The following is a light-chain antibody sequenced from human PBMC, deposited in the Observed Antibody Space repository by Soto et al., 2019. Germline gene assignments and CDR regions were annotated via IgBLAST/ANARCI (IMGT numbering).Light chain of an antibody. CDR2: GNN. CDR3: QSYDSSLSNWV. CDR1: SSNIGAGYD. V-gene: IGLV1-40*01. J-gene: IGLJ3*02. Sequence: QSVLTQPPSVSGAPRQRVTISCTGSSSNIGAGYDVHWYQQLPGTAPKLLIYGNNNRPSGVPDRFSGSKSGTSASLAITGLQAEDEADYYCQSYDSSLSNWVFGGGTKLTVL.